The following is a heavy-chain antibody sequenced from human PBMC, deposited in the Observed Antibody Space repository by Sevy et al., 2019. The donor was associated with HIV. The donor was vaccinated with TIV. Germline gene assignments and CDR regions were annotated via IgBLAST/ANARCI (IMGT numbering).Heavy chain of an antibody. V-gene: IGHV3-30-3*01. D-gene: IGHD6-13*01. CDR1: GFAFSSHA. Sequence: PGGSLRLSCAASGFAFSSHAMHWVRQAPGKGLEWVAVISYEGTETFYAASVEGRFTISRDNSKNMLSLQINSLRPEDTAVYYCARDGGYSIKWYPLYWGHGTLVTVSS. J-gene: IGHJ4*01. CDR3: ARDGGYSIKWYPLY. CDR2: ISYEGTET.